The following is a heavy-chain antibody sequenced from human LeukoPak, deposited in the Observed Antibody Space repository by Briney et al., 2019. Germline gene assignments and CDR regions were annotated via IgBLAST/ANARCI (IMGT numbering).Heavy chain of an antibody. V-gene: IGHV4-39*07. Sequence: PSETLSLTCTVSGGSISSSSYYWGWIRQPPGKGLEWIGRIYTSGSTNYNPSLKSRVTMSVDTSKNQFSLKLSSVTAADTAVYYCARDRSGYSSSWLFDAFDIWGQGTMVTVSS. CDR2: IYTSGST. CDR3: ARDRSGYSSSWLFDAFDI. CDR1: GGSISSSSYY. D-gene: IGHD6-13*01. J-gene: IGHJ3*02.